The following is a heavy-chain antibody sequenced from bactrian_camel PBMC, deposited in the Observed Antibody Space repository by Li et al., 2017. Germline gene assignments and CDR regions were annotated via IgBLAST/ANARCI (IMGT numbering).Heavy chain of an antibody. D-gene: IGHD2*01. J-gene: IGHJ4*01. V-gene: IGHV3S6*01. CDR3: ATGNPFTY. Sequence: HVQLVESGGGLVQPGGSLRLSCAAFGFTFSNYYMNWVRQAPGKGLEWVFGLYSDGSNTYYADSVKGRFTISGDNAKNTVYLQMNSLKSEGTALYWCATGNPFTYWGQGTQVTVS. CDR1: GFTFSNYY. CDR2: LYSDGSNT.